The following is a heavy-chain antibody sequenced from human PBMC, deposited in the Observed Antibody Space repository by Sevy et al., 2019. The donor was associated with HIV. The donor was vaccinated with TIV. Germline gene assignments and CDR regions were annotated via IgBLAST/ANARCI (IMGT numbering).Heavy chain of an antibody. CDR3: ARDSEFAIVVVVAGVGDAFDI. V-gene: IGHV3-48*02. D-gene: IGHD2-15*01. CDR1: GFTFSSYS. Sequence: GGSLRLSCAASGFTFSSYSMNWVRQAPGKGLEWVSYISSSSSTIYYADSVKGRFTISRDNAKNSLYLQMNSLRDEDTAVYYCARDSEFAIVVVVAGVGDAFDIWGQGTMVTVSS. J-gene: IGHJ3*02. CDR2: ISSSSSTI.